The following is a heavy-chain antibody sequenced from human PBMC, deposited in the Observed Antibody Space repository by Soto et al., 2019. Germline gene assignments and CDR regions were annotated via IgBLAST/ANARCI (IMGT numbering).Heavy chain of an antibody. CDR2: IIPIFGTA. J-gene: IGHJ6*02. V-gene: IGHV1-69*12. CDR3: ARERGNYYGSGSPMDV. D-gene: IGHD3-10*01. Sequence: QVQLVQSGAEVKKPGSSVKVSCKASGGTFSSYAISWVRQAPGQGLEWMGGIIPIFGTANYAQKFQGRVTITADESTSTTYMELSSLRSEDTAVYYCARERGNYYGSGSPMDVWGQGTTVTVSS. CDR1: GGTFSSYA.